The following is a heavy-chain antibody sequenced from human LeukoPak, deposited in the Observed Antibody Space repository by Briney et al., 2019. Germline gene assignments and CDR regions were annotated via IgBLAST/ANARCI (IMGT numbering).Heavy chain of an antibody. CDR1: GGSISSYY. V-gene: IGHV4-59*01. CDR2: IYYSGST. J-gene: IGHJ4*02. D-gene: IGHD6-19*01. Sequence: SETLSLTCTVSGGSISSYYWSWIRQPPGKGLEWIGYIYYSGSTNYNPPLKSRVTISVDTSKNQFSLKLSSVTAADTAVYYCARDLEWLIFDYWGQGTLVTVSS. CDR3: ARDLEWLIFDY.